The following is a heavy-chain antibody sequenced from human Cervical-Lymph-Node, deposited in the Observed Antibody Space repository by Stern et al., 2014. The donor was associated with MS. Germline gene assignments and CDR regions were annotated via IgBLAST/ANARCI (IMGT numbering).Heavy chain of an antibody. D-gene: IGHD5-24*01. CDR3: AKGVEDGYNPAYFDY. CDR2: IIWNSGNI. Sequence: VQLVQSGGGLIQPGRSLRLACAASGFTFDDYAMHWVRQAPGKDLVWVSGIIWNSGNIAYADSVKGRFTISRDNAKNSLFLQMNSLTAEDTALYYCAKGVEDGYNPAYFDYWGQGTLVIVSP. J-gene: IGHJ4*02. V-gene: IGHV3-9*01. CDR1: GFTFDDYA.